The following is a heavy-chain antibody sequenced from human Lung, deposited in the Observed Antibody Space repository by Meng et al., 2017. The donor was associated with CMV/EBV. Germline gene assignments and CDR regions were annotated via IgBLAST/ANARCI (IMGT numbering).Heavy chain of an antibody. D-gene: IGHD3-3*01. Sequence: ASXXVSXKASGYTFTSYYMHWVRQAPGQGLEWMGIINPSGGSTSYAQKFQGRVTMTRDTSTSTVYMELSSLRSEDTAVYYCARDPRLSTYYDFWSGYKNGMDVWGQGTTVTVSS. V-gene: IGHV1-46*01. CDR3: ARDPRLSTYYDFWSGYKNGMDV. CDR1: GYTFTSYY. J-gene: IGHJ6*02. CDR2: INPSGGST.